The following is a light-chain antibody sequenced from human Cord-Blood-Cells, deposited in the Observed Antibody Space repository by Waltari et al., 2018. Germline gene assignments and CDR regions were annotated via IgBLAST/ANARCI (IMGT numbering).Light chain of an antibody. CDR2: AES. J-gene: IGKJ3*01. V-gene: IGKV1D-12*01. CDR1: QGISRW. Sequence: DIQIPQSPSSVSPFVGNRVPITCRESQGISRWLARNQQKPGKAPKLLIYAESSLQSGVPSRLSGSGSGTDFTLTFSSLQPEIFPTYYGHQANSLPLTFGPGTKVDIK. CDR3: HQANSLPLT.